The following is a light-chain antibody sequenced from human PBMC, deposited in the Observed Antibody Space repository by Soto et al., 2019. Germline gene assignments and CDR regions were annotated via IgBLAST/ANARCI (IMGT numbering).Light chain of an antibody. CDR3: QQYNNWPRT. CDR2: GAS. J-gene: IGKJ1*01. Sequence: DIVMTQSPVTLSVSPGDRATLSCRASQSVGHNLAWFQQKPGQAPRLLIYGASAGATGIPDRFSGSGFGTEFTLTSSSLHSEDLAVYYCQQYNNWPRTFGQGTKVEMK. V-gene: IGKV3-15*01. CDR1: QSVGHN.